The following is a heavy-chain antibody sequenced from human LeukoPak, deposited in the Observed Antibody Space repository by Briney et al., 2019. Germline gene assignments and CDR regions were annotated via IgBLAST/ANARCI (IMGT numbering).Heavy chain of an antibody. CDR2: ISTYNGDT. Sequence: ASVKVSCKASGYTFTNCGISWVRQAPGQGLEWMGWISTYNGDTNYAQKLQGRVTMTTDTSTSTASMELRSLRSDDTAVYYCARERGYDSSGYYHDAFDVWGQGTMVTVSS. CDR1: GYTFTNCG. V-gene: IGHV1-18*01. CDR3: ARERGYDSSGYYHDAFDV. D-gene: IGHD3-22*01. J-gene: IGHJ3*01.